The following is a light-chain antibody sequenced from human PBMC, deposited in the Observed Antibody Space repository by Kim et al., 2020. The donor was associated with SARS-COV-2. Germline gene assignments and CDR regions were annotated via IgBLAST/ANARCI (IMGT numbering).Light chain of an antibody. V-gene: IGLV1-44*01. CDR1: RSNIASNT. Sequence: ELTQPPSASGSPGQTVTISCSGSRSNIASNTVEWYQQVPGTAPKLLISTNNQRRSGVPDRFSASKSDTSASLAISGLQSEDEADYYCAAWDDRLDVYV. J-gene: IGLJ1*01. CDR2: TNN. CDR3: AAWDDRLDVYV.